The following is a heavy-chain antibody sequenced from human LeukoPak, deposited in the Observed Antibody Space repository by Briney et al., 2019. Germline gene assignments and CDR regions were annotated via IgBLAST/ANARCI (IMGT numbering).Heavy chain of an antibody. J-gene: IGHJ3*02. Sequence: SETLSLTCTVSGGSISSYYWSWIRQPPGKGLEWIGYIYYSGSTNYNPSLKSRVTISVDTSKNQFSLKLSSVTAADTAVYYCARQPIQLWSPGAFDIWGQGTMVTVSS. CDR2: IYYSGST. CDR3: ARQPIQLWSPGAFDI. CDR1: GGSISSYY. V-gene: IGHV4-59*08. D-gene: IGHD5-18*01.